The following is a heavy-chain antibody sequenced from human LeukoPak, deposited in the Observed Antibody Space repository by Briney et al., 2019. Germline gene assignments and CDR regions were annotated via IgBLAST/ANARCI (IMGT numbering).Heavy chain of an antibody. CDR1: RFTFSSYA. Sequence: GGTLRLSCAASRFTFSSYAMSWVRQAPGKGLEWVSVISGGGGSTYYADSVKGRFTISRDNSKNTLYLQMNSLRAEDTAVYYCAKEIYGDSTGGRFQQWGQGTLVTVSS. V-gene: IGHV3-23*01. J-gene: IGHJ1*01. CDR3: AKEIYGDSTGGRFQQ. CDR2: ISGGGGST. D-gene: IGHD4-17*01.